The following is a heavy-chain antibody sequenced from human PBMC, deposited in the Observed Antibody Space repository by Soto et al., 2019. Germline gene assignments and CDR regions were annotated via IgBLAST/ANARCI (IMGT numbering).Heavy chain of an antibody. CDR2: IYYSGST. Sequence: QLQLQESGPGLVKPSETLSLTCTVSGGSISSSSYYWGWIRQPPGKGLEWIGSIYYSGSTYYNPSLKPRVPISLSTSKHHLSLTLSSLPAADTAVYYSPSHAFHIRGFPHYWGQATLVTLSS. J-gene: IGHJ4*02. V-gene: IGHV4-39*01. CDR1: GGSISSSSYY. D-gene: IGHD5-12*01. CDR3: PSHAFHIRGFPHY.